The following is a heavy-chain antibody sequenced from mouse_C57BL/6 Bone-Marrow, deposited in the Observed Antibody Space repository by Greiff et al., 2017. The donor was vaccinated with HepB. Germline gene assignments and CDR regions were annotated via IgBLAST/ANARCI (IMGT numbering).Heavy chain of an antibody. D-gene: IGHD1-1*01. CDR2: IHPNSGST. CDR1: GYTFTSYW. Sequence: QVQLQQPGAELVKPGASVKLSCKASGYTFTSYWIHWVMQRPGQGLEWIGMIHPNSGSTNYNEKFNSKATLAVDKSSCTAYMQLSSLASEDSAVYYCARRGNDGSSYWGYFDVWGTGTTVTVSS. CDR3: ARRGNDGSSYWGYFDV. V-gene: IGHV1-64*01. J-gene: IGHJ1*03.